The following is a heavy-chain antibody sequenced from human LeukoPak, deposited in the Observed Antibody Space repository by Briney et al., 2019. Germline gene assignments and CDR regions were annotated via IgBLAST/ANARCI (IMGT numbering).Heavy chain of an antibody. CDR3: ARIYCSGGSCYLNWFDP. J-gene: IGHJ5*02. CDR1: GDSISSGTYT. V-gene: IGHV4-61*02. Sequence: SETLSLTCTVSGDSISSGTYTWSWIRQPAGKGPEWIGRIYTSGSTSYNPSLKSRVTMSVDTSKNQFSLKLYSVTAADTAVYYCARIYCSGGSCYLNWFDPWGQGTLVTVSS. D-gene: IGHD2-15*01. CDR2: IYTSGST.